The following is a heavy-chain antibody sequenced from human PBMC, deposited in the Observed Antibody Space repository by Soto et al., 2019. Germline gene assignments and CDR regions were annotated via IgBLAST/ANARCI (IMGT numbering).Heavy chain of an antibody. V-gene: IGHV4-4*02. CDR1: GGSISSSNW. J-gene: IGHJ6*02. CDR2: IYHSGST. D-gene: IGHD1-26*01. Sequence: PSETLSLTCAVSGGSISSSNWWSWVRQPPGKGLEWIGEIYHSGSTNYNPSLKSRVTISVDKSKNQFSLKLSSVTAADTAVYYCARDVVGATRYYYYYGMDVWGQGTTVTV. CDR3: ARDVVGATRYYYYYGMDV.